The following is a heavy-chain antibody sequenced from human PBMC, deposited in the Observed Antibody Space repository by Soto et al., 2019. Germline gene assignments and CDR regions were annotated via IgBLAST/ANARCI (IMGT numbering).Heavy chain of an antibody. Sequence: SETLSLTCTVSGASISSDSDCWGWIRQPPGRGLEWIGTIYYSGSTYYNPSLKSRVTIYVDASKHHFSLKLSSVTAADTAVYYCARFKNPYTTMWAFDIWGQGTMVTV. J-gene: IGHJ3*02. D-gene: IGHD5-18*01. V-gene: IGHV4-39*02. CDR2: IYYSGST. CDR3: ARFKNPYTTMWAFDI. CDR1: GASISSDSDC.